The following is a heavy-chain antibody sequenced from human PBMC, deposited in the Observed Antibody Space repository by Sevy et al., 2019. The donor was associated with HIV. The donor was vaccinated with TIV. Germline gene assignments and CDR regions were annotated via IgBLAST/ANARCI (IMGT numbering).Heavy chain of an antibody. D-gene: IGHD3-10*01. J-gene: IGHJ4*02. Sequence: GGSLRLSCAASGFTFSSYAMSWVRQAPGKGLEWVSANSGSGGSTYYADSVKGRFTISRDNSKNTLYLQMNSLRAEDTAVYYCAKKYHYGSGSYLLPYYFDYWGQGTLVTVSS. CDR2: NSGSGGST. V-gene: IGHV3-23*01. CDR3: AKKYHYGSGSYLLPYYFDY. CDR1: GFTFSSYA.